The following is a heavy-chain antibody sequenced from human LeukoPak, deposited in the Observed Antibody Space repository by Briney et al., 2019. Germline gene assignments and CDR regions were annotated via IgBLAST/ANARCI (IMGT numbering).Heavy chain of an antibody. V-gene: IGHV4-31*03. D-gene: IGHD3-10*01. Sequence: SETLSLTCTVSGGSISSGGYSWSWIRQHPGKGLEWIGYIYYSGSTYYNPSLKSRVTISVDTSKNQFSLKLSSVTAADTAVYYCARDNGSQRGFDYWGQGTLVTVSS. CDR2: IYYSGST. CDR1: GGSISSGGYS. J-gene: IGHJ4*02. CDR3: ARDNGSQRGFDY.